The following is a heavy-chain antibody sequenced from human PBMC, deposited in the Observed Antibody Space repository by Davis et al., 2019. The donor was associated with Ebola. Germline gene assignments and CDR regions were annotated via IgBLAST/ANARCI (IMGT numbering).Heavy chain of an antibody. D-gene: IGHD3-10*01. Sequence: ESLKIPCAAPGFTFSTYSMSWVRQVPVTGLEWVSSISSDSDYIYYADSAKGRFTISRDNAKNSLYLQMNSLRDEDTAVYFCARAEPTYYYGSGRYQTLYFFDYWGQGTLGTVSS. V-gene: IGHV3-21*01. J-gene: IGHJ4*02. CDR1: GFTFSTYS. CDR3: ARAEPTYYYGSGRYQTLYFFDY. CDR2: ISSDSDYI.